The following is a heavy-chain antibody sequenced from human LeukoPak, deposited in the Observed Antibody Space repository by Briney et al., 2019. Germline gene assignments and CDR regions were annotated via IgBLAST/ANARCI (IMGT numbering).Heavy chain of an antibody. V-gene: IGHV4-59*08. D-gene: IGHD3-10*01. Sequence: PLETLSLTCTVSGGSISSYYWSWIRQPPGKGLEWIGYIYYSGSTNYNPSLKSRVTISVDTSKNQFSLKLSSVTAADTAVYYCARTTRSYYYGSGRGYYFDYWGQGTLVTVSS. CDR2: IYYSGST. CDR3: ARTTRSYYYGSGRGYYFDY. J-gene: IGHJ4*02. CDR1: GGSISSYY.